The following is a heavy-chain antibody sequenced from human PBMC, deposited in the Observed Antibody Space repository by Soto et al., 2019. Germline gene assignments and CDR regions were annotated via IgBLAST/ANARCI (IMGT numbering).Heavy chain of an antibody. V-gene: IGHV3-30-3*01. CDR1: GFSFSSYA. CDR2: ISYDGSKK. J-gene: IGHJ6*02. Sequence: QVQLMESGGGVVQPGRSLRLSCAASGFSFSSYAMHWVRQAPGKGLEWVAVISYDGSKKYYADSAKGRFTISRDNSKNTLYLQMNSLRAEDTAVYYCTRDITIFGVVITNYCGMDVWGQGTTVTVSS. CDR3: TRDITIFGVVITNYCGMDV. D-gene: IGHD3-3*01.